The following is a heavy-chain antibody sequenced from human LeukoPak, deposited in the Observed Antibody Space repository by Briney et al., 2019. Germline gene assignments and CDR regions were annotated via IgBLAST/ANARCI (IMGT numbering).Heavy chain of an antibody. CDR3: AKYPYWVFN. CDR1: GFRFTDAW. D-gene: IGHD2-15*01. Sequence: PGGSLRLSCAASGFRFTDAWMTWVRQAPAKGLEWVGRIRSKTAGGTTDLAAPVKGRFSISRDDSKNTLYMQLNSLKTEIIAVYYCAKYPYWVFNRGQETLVTVSS. J-gene: IGHJ4*02. V-gene: IGHV3-15*01. CDR2: IRSKTAGGTT.